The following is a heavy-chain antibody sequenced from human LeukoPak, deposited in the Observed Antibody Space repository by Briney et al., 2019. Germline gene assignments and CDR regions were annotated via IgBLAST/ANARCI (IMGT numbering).Heavy chain of an antibody. J-gene: IGHJ4*02. V-gene: IGHV3-23*01. CDR1: GFTFSDYY. CDR3: AKQLGYCSDGSCYFPY. Sequence: GGSLRLSCAASGFTFSDYYMSWIRQAPGKGLEWVSAISNNGGYTYYADSVQGRFTISRDNSKSTLCLQMNSLRAEDTAVYYCAKQLGYCSDGSCYFPYWGQGTLVTVSS. D-gene: IGHD2-15*01. CDR2: ISNNGGYT.